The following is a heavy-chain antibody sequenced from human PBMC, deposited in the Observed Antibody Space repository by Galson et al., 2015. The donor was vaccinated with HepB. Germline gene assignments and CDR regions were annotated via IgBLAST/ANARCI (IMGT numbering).Heavy chain of an antibody. J-gene: IGHJ6*02. CDR1: GDSVPSNSAA. Sequence: CSISGDSVPSNSAALNWSRQSPSCRLEWLGRTYYRSKWYNDYAVSVKSRITINPDTSKNQFSLQLNSVTPEDTAVYYCARERDAGYCNSTSCYESYYYYGMDVWGQGATVTVSS. CDR2: TYYRSKWYN. D-gene: IGHD2-2*03. V-gene: IGHV6-1*01. CDR3: ARERDAGYCNSTSCYESYYYYGMDV.